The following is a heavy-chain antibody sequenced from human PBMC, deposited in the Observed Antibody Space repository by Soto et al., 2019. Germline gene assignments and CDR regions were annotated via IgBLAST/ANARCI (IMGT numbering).Heavy chain of an antibody. CDR3: ASKAACGGDCYAFDA. Sequence: QVYLVQSGAEVKKPGSSVKISCKASGGIFSSNTINWVRQAAGQGLEWMGGISPLFGTANYAETFQGRVTITADKSTKTEYMELTSLRSEDTAVYYCASKAACGGDCYAFDAWGQGTLVTVSS. J-gene: IGHJ4*02. D-gene: IGHD2-21*02. CDR1: GGIFSSNT. CDR2: ISPLFGTA. V-gene: IGHV1-69*06.